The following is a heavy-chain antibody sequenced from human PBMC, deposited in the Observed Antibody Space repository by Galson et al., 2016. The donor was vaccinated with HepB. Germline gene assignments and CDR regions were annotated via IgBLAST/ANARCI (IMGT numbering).Heavy chain of an antibody. CDR2: ISVSGGNT. CDR3: AKLTSDWYEDY. CDR1: GFTFSSYP. Sequence: SLRLSCAASGFTFSSYPMIWVRQAPGKGLEWVSAISVSGGNTYFADSVKGRFTISRDNSKNTLYLQMKSLRAEDPAVFYCAKLTSDWYEDYRGQGTLVNDSP. V-gene: IGHV3-23*01. D-gene: IGHD6-19*01. J-gene: IGHJ4*02.